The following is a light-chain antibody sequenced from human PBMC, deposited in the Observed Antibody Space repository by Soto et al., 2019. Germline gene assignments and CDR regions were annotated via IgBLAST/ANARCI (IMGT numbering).Light chain of an antibody. CDR1: QSVSSS. CDR3: QQRSNWPPEVT. Sequence: EIVLTQSPDTLSLSPGERATLSCRASQSVSSSLAWYQQKPGQAPRLLIYDASNRATGIPARFRGSGSGTDFTLTICSLEPEDFAVYYCQQRSNWPPEVTFGPGTKVDIK. J-gene: IGKJ3*01. V-gene: IGKV3-11*01. CDR2: DAS.